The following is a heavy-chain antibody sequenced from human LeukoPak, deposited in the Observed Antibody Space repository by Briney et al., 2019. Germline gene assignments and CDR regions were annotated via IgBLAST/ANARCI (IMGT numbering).Heavy chain of an antibody. CDR3: ATGNPRSFDY. CDR2: ISYDGSNK. V-gene: IGHV3-30*03. Sequence: PGRSLRLSCAASGFTFSSYGMHWVRQAPGKGLEWVAVISYDGSNKYYADSVKGRFTISRDNSKNTLYLQMNSLRAEDTAVYYCATGNPRSFDYWGQGTLVTVSS. CDR1: GFTFSSYG. J-gene: IGHJ4*02.